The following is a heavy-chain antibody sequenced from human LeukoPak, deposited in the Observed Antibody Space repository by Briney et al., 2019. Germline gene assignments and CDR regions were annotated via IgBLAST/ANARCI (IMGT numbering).Heavy chain of an antibody. CDR1: GFTFSSYG. V-gene: IGHV3-30*02. J-gene: IGHJ5*02. Sequence: GGSLRLSCAASGFTFSSYGMHWVRQAPGKGLEWVAFIRYDGSNKYYADSVKGRFTISRDNPENTLYLQMNSLRAEDTAVYYCAKNKIRGIFIYVGLDPWGQGTLVTVSS. D-gene: IGHD1-26*01. CDR2: IRYDGSNK. CDR3: AKNKIRGIFIYVGLDP.